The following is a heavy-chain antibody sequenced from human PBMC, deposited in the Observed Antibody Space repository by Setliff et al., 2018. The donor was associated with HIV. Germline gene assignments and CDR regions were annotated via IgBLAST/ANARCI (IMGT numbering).Heavy chain of an antibody. V-gene: IGHV3-30-3*01. Sequence: GGSLRLSCAASGFTFSRYAMHWVRQAPGKGLEWVAVISYDGSNNYYADCLKGRFTISRDNSKKMLYLQMNNLRVEDTAVYYCARETMYDSRGYLSHYFDYWGQGTPVTVSS. CDR1: GFTFSRYA. J-gene: IGHJ4*02. CDR3: ARETMYDSRGYLSHYFDY. CDR2: ISYDGSNN. D-gene: IGHD3-22*01.